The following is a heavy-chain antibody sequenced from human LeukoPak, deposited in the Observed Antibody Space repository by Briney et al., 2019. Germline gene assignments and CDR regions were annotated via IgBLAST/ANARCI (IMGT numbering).Heavy chain of an antibody. CDR3: ARHVDYGDYAGEYYYGMDV. Sequence: SETLSLTCTVSGGSISSYYWSWIRQPPGKGLEWIGYIYYSGSTNYNPSLKSRVTISVDTSKNQFSLKLSSVTAADTAVYYCARHVDYGDYAGEYYYGMDVWGQGTTVTVSS. CDR1: GGSISSYY. J-gene: IGHJ6*02. CDR2: IYYSGST. V-gene: IGHV4-59*08. D-gene: IGHD4-17*01.